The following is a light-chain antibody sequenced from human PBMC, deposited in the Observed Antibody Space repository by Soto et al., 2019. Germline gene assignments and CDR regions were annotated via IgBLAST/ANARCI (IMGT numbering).Light chain of an antibody. V-gene: IGKV3-20*01. J-gene: IGKJ1*01. Sequence: EIVLTQSPGTLSLSPGERATLSCRSSHSVSSNYLAWYQQKPGQAPRLLIYDVSSRATGIPDRFSGSESGTDFTLTISRLEPVDFEVYYCQQYGISPTFGQGTKVEIK. CDR1: HSVSSNY. CDR2: DVS. CDR3: QQYGISPT.